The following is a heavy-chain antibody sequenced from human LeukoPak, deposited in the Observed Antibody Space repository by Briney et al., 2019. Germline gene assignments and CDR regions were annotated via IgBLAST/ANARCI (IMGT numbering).Heavy chain of an antibody. CDR2: ISGSGGST. Sequence: PGGSLRLSCAASGFTFSSYAMSWVRQAPGKGLEWVSAISGSGGSTYYADSVKGRFTISRDNSKNTLYLQMNGLRAEDTAVYYCGKDGHYYYDSSGYYWDSYYFDYWGQGTLVTVSS. J-gene: IGHJ4*02. D-gene: IGHD3-22*01. CDR3: GKDGHYYYDSSGYYWDSYYFDY. CDR1: GFTFSSYA. V-gene: IGHV3-23*01.